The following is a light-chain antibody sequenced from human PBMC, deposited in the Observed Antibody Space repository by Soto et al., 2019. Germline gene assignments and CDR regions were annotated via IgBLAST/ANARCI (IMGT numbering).Light chain of an antibody. CDR3: CSYAGSYVV. V-gene: IGLV2-11*01. J-gene: IGLJ2*01. Sequence: QSALTQPRSVSGSPGQSVTISCTGTSSDVGGYNYVSWYQQHPGKAPKLMIYDVSKRPSGVPDRFSGSKSGNTASLTISGLQAEDEADYYCCSYAGSYVVFGGGTKLFVL. CDR1: SSDVGGYNY. CDR2: DVS.